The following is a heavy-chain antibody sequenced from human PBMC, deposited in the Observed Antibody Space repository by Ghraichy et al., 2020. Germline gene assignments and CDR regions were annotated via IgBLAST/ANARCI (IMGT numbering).Heavy chain of an antibody. J-gene: IGHJ6*02. D-gene: IGHD3-10*01. CDR1: GFTFRSYA. V-gene: IGHV3-23*01. CDR2: ISSGGSIT. CDR3: AKDRLPDRYNGLDV. Sequence: GGSLRLSCATSGFTFRSYAMSWVRQAPGKGLEWVSAISSGGSITNYVDSVKGRFSISRDDSKNTLYLQMNGLRAEDTALYYCAKDRLPDRYNGLDVWGQGTTVTVSS.